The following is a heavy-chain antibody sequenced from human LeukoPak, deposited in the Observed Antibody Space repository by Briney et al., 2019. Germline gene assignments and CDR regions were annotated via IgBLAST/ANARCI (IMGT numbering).Heavy chain of an antibody. CDR1: GFTFSSYS. J-gene: IGHJ4*02. CDR2: ISSSSGYI. V-gene: IGHV3-21*01. Sequence: PGGSLRLSCAASGFTFSSYSMNWVHQAPGKGLEWVSSISSSSGYIYYADSAKGRFTISRENAKNSLYLQMNSLRAEDTAVYYCARALVPAANSFDYWGQGTLVTVSS. CDR3: ARALVPAANSFDY. D-gene: IGHD2-2*01.